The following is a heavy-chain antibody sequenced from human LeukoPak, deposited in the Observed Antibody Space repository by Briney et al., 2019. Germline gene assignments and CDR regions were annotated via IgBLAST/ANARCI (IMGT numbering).Heavy chain of an antibody. CDR3: ARVLTPSGYYGYYYYYMDV. CDR2: IIPIFGTA. CDR1: GGTFSSYA. D-gene: IGHD3-22*01. Sequence: SVKVSCKASGGTFSSYAISWVRQAPGQGLEWMGGIIPIFGTANYAQKFQGRVTITADESTSTAYMELSSLRSEDTAVYYCARVLTPSGYYGYYYYYMDVWGKGITVTVSS. J-gene: IGHJ6*03. V-gene: IGHV1-69*01.